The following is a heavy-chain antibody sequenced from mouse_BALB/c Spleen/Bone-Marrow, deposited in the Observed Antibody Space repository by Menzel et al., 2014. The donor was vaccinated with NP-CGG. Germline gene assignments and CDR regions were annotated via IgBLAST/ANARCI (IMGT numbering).Heavy chain of an antibody. CDR3: ARGGNYAWFAY. CDR2: ISSGSSTI. J-gene: IGHJ3*01. V-gene: IGHV5-17*02. CDR1: GFTFSSFG. Sequence: EVQLQQSGGGLVQPGGSRKLSCAASGFTFSSFGMHWVRQAPEKGLEWVAYISSGSSTIYYADTVKGRFTISRDNPENTLFLQMTSLRSEDTAMYYCARGGNYAWFAYWGQGTLVTVSA. D-gene: IGHD2-1*01.